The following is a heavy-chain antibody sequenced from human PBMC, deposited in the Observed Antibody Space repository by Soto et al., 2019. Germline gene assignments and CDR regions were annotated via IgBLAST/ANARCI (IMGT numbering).Heavy chain of an antibody. J-gene: IGHJ5*02. CDR3: ARLGSSYWFDP. CDR1: GYTFTSYA. V-gene: IGHV1-3*01. D-gene: IGHD6-13*01. CDR2: INAGNGNT. Sequence: QVQLVQSGAEVKKPGASVKVSCKASGYTFTSYAMHWVRQAPGQRLEWMGWINAGNGNTKYSQKFQGRVTITRDTSASTAYMELSSLRSEDTTVYYCARLGSSYWFDPWGQGTLVTVSS.